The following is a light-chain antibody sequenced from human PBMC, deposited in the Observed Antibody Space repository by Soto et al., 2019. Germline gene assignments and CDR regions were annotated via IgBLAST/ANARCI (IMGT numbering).Light chain of an antibody. CDR3: QSSDSSLSYV. CDR2: GNS. V-gene: IGLV1-40*01. J-gene: IGLJ1*01. CDR1: SSNIGAGYD. Sequence: QSVLTQPPSVSGAPGQRVTISCTGSSSNIGAGYDVHWYQQLPGTAPKLLIYGNSNRPSGVPDRFSGSKSGTSASLAITGLQAEDEAGYSCQSSDSSLSYVFGTGTKLTVL.